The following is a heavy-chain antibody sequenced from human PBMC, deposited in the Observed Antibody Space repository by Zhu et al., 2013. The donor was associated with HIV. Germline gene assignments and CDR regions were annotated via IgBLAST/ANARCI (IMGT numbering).Heavy chain of an antibody. CDR2: INPNSGDT. V-gene: IGHV1-2*02. CDR3: ARDGALYSGNLQ. CDR1: GYTFTGYY. D-gene: IGHD1-26*01. Sequence: QVQLVQSGAEVKKPGASVKVACKASGYTFTGYYMHWVRQAPGQGLEWMGWINPNSGDTNYEQKFQGRVTMTRDTSISTAYMELNRLRSDDTAVYYCARDGALYSGNLQWGQGTLVTVSS. J-gene: IGHJ4*02.